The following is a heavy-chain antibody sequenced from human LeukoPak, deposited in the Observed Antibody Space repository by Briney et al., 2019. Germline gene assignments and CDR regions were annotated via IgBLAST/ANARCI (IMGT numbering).Heavy chain of an antibody. CDR2: ISWNSGTI. Sequence: PGGSLRLSCARSGFALDDCAMHCGRQGPGEGLEWVSCISWNSGTIGYADSVKGRFTISRDNAKKSLYLQMNSLRPEGTAFYYCAKGIGAAGPDYWGQGTLVSVSS. J-gene: IGHJ4*02. D-gene: IGHD6-13*01. V-gene: IGHV3-9*01. CDR3: AKGIGAAGPDY. CDR1: GFALDDCA.